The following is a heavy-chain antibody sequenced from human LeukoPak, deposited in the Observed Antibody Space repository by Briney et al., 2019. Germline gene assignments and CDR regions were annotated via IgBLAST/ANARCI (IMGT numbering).Heavy chain of an antibody. CDR3: ASRIWFGELSTFEY. CDR2: IYYSGST. Sequence: SETLSLTCTVSGGSISSSSYYWGWIRQPPGKGLEWIGSIYYSGSTYYNPSLKSRVTISVDTSKNQFSLKLSSVTAADTAVYYCASRIWFGELSTFEYWGQGTLVTLFS. CDR1: GGSISSSSYY. V-gene: IGHV4-39*01. J-gene: IGHJ4*02. D-gene: IGHD3-10*01.